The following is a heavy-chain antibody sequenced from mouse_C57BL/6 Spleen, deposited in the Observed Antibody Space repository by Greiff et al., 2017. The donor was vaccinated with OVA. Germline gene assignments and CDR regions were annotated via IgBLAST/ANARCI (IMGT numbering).Heavy chain of an antibody. V-gene: IGHV1-55*01. D-gene: IGHD2-4*01. Sequence: QVQLQQPGAELVKPGASVKMSCKASGYTFTSYWITWVKQRPGQGLEWIGDIYPGSGSTNYNEKFKSKATLPVDTSSSTAYMQLSMLTSEDSAVYYCASGDYDYIYAMDYWGQGTSVTVSS. CDR1: GYTFTSYW. CDR3: ASGDYDYIYAMDY. CDR2: IYPGSGST. J-gene: IGHJ4*01.